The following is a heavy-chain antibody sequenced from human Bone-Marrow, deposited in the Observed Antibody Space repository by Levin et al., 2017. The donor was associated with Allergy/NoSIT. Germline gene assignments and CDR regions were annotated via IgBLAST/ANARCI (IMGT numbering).Heavy chain of an antibody. J-gene: IGHJ4*02. V-gene: IGHV3-21*01. Sequence: GGSLRLSCAASGFTFSRYNMNWVRQAPGKGLDWVSSISSSSSYIYYADSVKGRFTISRDNAKNSLYLQMNSLRAEDTAVYYCARGGSEGDYDYWGQGTLVTVSS. D-gene: IGHD4-17*01. CDR2: ISSSSSYI. CDR1: GFTFSRYN. CDR3: ARGGSEGDYDY.